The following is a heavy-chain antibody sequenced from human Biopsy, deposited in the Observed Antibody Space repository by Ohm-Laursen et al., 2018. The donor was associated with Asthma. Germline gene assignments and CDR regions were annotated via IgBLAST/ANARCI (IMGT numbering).Heavy chain of an antibody. CDR3: ARCQVGYSSGWSLLLKKIYYSGMDV. CDR2: IMAVFGTT. CDR1: GGTFSNFA. V-gene: IGHV1-69*13. Sequence: VKVSCKVPGGTFSNFAISWVRQAPGQGLEWLGGIMAVFGTTNYAQKFQGRVTITADESTSTAYMEVTSLRSEDTAIYYCARCQVGYSSGWSLLLKKIYYSGMDVWGQGTAVTVSS. J-gene: IGHJ6*02. D-gene: IGHD6-19*01.